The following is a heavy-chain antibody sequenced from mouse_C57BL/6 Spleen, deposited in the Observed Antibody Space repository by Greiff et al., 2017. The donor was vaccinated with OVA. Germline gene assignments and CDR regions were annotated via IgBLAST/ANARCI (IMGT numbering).Heavy chain of an antibody. Sequence: QVQLKQSGAELVRPGASVTLSCKASGYTFTDYEMHWVKQTPVHGLEWIGAIDPETGGTAYNQKFKGKAILTADKSSSTAYMELRSLTSEDSAVYYCTNYGNYPYYFDYWGQGTTLTVSS. CDR2: IDPETGGT. CDR1: GYTFTDYE. CDR3: TNYGNYPYYFDY. D-gene: IGHD2-1*01. V-gene: IGHV1-15*01. J-gene: IGHJ2*01.